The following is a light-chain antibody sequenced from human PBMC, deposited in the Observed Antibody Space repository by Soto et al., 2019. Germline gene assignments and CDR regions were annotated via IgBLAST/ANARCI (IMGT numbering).Light chain of an antibody. V-gene: IGLV4-69*01. CDR3: QTWGTGIAV. CDR2: VNRDGSH. Sequence: QSVLTQSPSASASLGASVKLTCTLSSGHSSYVIAWHQQQPEKGPRYLMKVNRDGSHNKGDGIPDRFSGSSSGAERYLTISSLQSEDEADYYCQTWGTGIAVFGGGTKLTVL. J-gene: IGLJ7*01. CDR1: SGHSSYV.